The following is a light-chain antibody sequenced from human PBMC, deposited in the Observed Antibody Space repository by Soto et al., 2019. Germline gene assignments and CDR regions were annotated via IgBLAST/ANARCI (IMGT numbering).Light chain of an antibody. CDR1: QSVGNNY. CDR2: GAS. Sequence: EIVLTQSPGTLSLPPGERATLSCRASQSVGNNYLAWYQQKPGQAPRVLIYGASSRATGIPDRFSGSGSGTDFTLTISRLEPEDFAVYYCQQYDSSVRTFGQGTKVEV. V-gene: IGKV3-20*01. CDR3: QQYDSSVRT. J-gene: IGKJ1*01.